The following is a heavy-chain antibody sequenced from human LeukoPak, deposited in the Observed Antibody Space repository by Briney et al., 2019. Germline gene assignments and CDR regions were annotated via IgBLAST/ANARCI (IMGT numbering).Heavy chain of an antibody. CDR2: ISGDGGST. V-gene: IGHV3-43*02. Sequence: GGSLRLSCAASGFTFDDYAMHWVRQAPGKGLEWVSLISGDGGSTYYADSVKGRFTISRDNSKNSLYLQMNSLRTEDTALYYCAKHIYCSSTSCYDHYYYYGMDVWGQGTTVTVSS. D-gene: IGHD2-2*01. J-gene: IGHJ6*02. CDR1: GFTFDDYA. CDR3: AKHIYCSSTSCYDHYYYYGMDV.